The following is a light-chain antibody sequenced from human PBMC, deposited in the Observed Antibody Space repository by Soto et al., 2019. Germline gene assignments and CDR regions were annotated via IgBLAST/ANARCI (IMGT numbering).Light chain of an antibody. CDR1: SSNIGAGYD. V-gene: IGLV1-40*01. CDR3: QSYDSSLSVV. J-gene: IGLJ2*01. Sequence: QSVLTQPPSVSGAPGQRVTISCTGSSSNIGAGYDVHWYQQPPGTVPKLLIYGNSNRPSGVPDRFSGSKSGTSASLAITGLQAEDEADSYCQSYDSSLSVVFGGGTKRTVL. CDR2: GNS.